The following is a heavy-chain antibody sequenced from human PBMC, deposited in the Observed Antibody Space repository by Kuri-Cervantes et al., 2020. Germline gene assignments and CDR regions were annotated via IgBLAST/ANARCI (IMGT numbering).Heavy chain of an antibody. CDR2: ISAYNGNT. V-gene: IGHV1-18*01. CDR1: GYTFTSYD. J-gene: IGHJ4*02. Sequence: ASVKVSFKASGYTFTSYDINWVRQATGQGLESMGWISAYNGNTNYVQKHQGRVTMTTDTSTSTAYMELRSLRSDDTAVYYCARKKWREPLDYWGQGTLVTVSS. CDR3: ARKKWREPLDY. D-gene: IGHD1-14*01.